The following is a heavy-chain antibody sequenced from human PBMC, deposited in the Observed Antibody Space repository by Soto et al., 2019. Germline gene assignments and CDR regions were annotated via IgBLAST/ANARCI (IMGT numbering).Heavy chain of an antibody. J-gene: IGHJ5*02. CDR3: ARGSLMVCAIIPWFDP. CDR2: IYYSGST. V-gene: IGHV4-59*01. CDR1: GGSISSYY. Sequence: PSETLSLTCTVSGGSISSYYWSWIRQPPGKGLEWIGYIYYSGSTNYNPSLKSRVTISVDTSKNQFSLKLSSVTAADTAVYYCARGSLMVCAIIPWFDPWGQGTLVTVS. D-gene: IGHD2-8*01.